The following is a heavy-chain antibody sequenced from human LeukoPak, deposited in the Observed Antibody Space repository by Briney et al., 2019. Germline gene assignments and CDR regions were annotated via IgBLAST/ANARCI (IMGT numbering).Heavy chain of an antibody. D-gene: IGHD2-2*03. J-gene: IGHJ4*02. Sequence: ASVKVSCKASGYTFTSYYMHWVRQAPGQGLEWMGIINPSGGSTSYAQKFQGRVTMTRDTSTSTVYMELSSLRSEDTAVYYCARDLVDIVVVPAASFDYWGQGTLVTVSS. V-gene: IGHV1-46*01. CDR3: ARDLVDIVVVPAASFDY. CDR2: INPSGGST. CDR1: GYTFTSYY.